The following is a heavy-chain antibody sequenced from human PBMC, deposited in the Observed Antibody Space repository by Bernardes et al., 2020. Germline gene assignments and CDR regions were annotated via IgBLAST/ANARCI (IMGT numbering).Heavy chain of an antibody. V-gene: IGHV3-23*01. D-gene: IGHD6-19*01. J-gene: IGHJ4*02. CDR3: AKVLGLHSSGRLFDY. CDR1: GFTFSSYA. CDR2: ISGSGGST. Sequence: GGSLRLSCAASGFTFSSYAMSWVRQAPGKGLEWVSAISGSGGSTYYADSVKGRFTISRDNSKNTLYLQMNSLRAGDTAVYYCAKVLGLHSSGRLFDYWGQGTLVTVSS.